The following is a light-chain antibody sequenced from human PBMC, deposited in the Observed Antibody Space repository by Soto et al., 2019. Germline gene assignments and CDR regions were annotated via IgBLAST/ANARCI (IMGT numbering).Light chain of an antibody. Sequence: DIQMTQSPSSLSASVGDRVTITCRASQSISSYLNWYQQKPGKAPKLLIYAASSLQSGVPSRFSGCGSGTDFTLTISSLQPEDFATYYCQQSNTFGQGTKLEIK. CDR2: AAS. V-gene: IGKV1-39*01. CDR3: QQSNT. CDR1: QSISSY. J-gene: IGKJ2*01.